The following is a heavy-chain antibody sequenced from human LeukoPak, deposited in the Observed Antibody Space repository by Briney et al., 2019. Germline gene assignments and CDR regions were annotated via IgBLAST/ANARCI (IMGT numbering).Heavy chain of an antibody. V-gene: IGHV4-34*01. CDR1: GGSFSGYY. CDR3: ARGVGWPYYYYYYMDV. CDR2: INHSGST. J-gene: IGHJ6*03. Sequence: SETLSLTCAVYGGSFSGYYWSWIRQPPGKGLEWIGEINHSGSTNYNPSLKSRVTISVDTSKNQFSLKLSSVAAADTAVYYCARGVGWPYYYYYYMDVWGKGTTVTVSS.